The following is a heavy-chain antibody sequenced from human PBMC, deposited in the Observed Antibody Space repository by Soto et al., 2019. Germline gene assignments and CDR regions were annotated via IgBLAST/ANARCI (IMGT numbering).Heavy chain of an antibody. V-gene: IGHV4-59*08. CDR1: GGSISSYY. CDR3: ARRYGSCFDY. D-gene: IGHD5-18*01. Sequence: TSETLSLTCTVSGGSISSYYWSWIRQPPGKGLEWIGYIYYSGSTNYNPSLKSRVTISVDTSNNQFSLKLSSVTAADTDVYYCARRYGSCFDYWGQGTLVTVS. CDR2: IYYSGST. J-gene: IGHJ4*02.